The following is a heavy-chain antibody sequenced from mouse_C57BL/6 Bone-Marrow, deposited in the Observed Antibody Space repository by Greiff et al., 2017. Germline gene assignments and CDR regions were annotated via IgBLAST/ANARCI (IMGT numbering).Heavy chain of an antibody. CDR2: INPNNGGT. Sequence: EVQLQQSGPELVKPGASVKISCKASGYTFTDYYMNWVKQSHGKSLEWIGDINPNNGGTSYNQKFKGKATLTVDKSSSTAYMELRSLTSEDSAVYYCARWGSGYYFDYWGQGTTLTVSS. J-gene: IGHJ2*01. CDR3: ARWGSGYYFDY. V-gene: IGHV1-26*01. CDR1: GYTFTDYY.